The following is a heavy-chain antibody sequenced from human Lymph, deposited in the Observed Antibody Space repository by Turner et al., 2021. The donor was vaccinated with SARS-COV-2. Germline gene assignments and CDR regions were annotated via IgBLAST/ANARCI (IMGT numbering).Heavy chain of an antibody. Sequence: QVQLVESGGGVVQPGRSLRLSCTASGFTFSSYGMHWVRQAPGKGLEWVAVISYDGSNKYYADSVKGRFTISRDNSKNTLYLQMNSLRADDTAVYYCARDMGGFTDYWGQGTLVTVSS. J-gene: IGHJ4*02. CDR3: ARDMGGFTDY. V-gene: IGHV3-30*19. D-gene: IGHD5-12*01. CDR2: ISYDGSNK. CDR1: GFTFSSYG.